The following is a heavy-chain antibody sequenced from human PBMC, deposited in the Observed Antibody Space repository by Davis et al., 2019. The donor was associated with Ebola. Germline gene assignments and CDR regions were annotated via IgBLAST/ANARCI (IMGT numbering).Heavy chain of an antibody. CDR1: GVSIRSGEYY. CDR2: IFYSGTT. V-gene: IGHV4-31*03. CDR3: ARGHFYDSRGYFT. Sequence: PSETLSLTCTVSGVSIRSGEYYWSWIRQHPGKGLEWIGHIFYSGTTYYNPSLKSRITISLDTSKNQFSLELSSVTAADTAVYYCARGHFYDSRGYFTWGQGTPVTVSS. D-gene: IGHD3-22*01. J-gene: IGHJ5*02.